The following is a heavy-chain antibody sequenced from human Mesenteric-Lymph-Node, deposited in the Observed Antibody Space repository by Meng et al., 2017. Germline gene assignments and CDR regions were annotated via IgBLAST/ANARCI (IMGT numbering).Heavy chain of an antibody. Sequence: KVSCKGSGYSFTSYWIGWVRQMPGKGLEWMGIIYPGDSDTRYSPSFQGRVTISADKSISTAYLQWSSLKASDTAMYYCARQATYYGDYFDYWGQGTLVTVSS. J-gene: IGHJ4*02. V-gene: IGHV5-51*01. CDR2: IYPGDSDT. D-gene: IGHD4-17*01. CDR1: GYSFTSYW. CDR3: ARQATYYGDYFDY.